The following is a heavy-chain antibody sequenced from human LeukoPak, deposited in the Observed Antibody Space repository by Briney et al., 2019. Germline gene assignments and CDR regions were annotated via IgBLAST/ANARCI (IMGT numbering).Heavy chain of an antibody. J-gene: IGHJ5*02. CDR2: LSGSGGIT. Sequence: PGGSLRLSCAASGFTFSAYAISWLRQAPGKGLEWFSALSGSGGITYYADSVKGRFTISRGNSKNTLYLQMNSLRAEDTAVYYCAKHDPRRVVITNWFDPWGQGTLVAVSS. V-gene: IGHV3-23*01. CDR3: AKHDPRRVVITNWFDP. D-gene: IGHD3-22*01. CDR1: GFTFSAYA.